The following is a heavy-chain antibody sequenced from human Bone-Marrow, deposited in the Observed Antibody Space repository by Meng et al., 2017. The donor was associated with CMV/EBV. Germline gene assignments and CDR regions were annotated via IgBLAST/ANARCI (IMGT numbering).Heavy chain of an antibody. CDR3: ARVAYCSSTSCSNIGEFYDY. CDR1: GYTFTGYY. J-gene: IGHJ4*02. V-gene: IGHV1-2*02. D-gene: IGHD2-2*01. CDR2: INPNSGGT. Sequence: QVQLVQSGAEVKKPGXSVKVSCKASGYTFTGYYMHWVRQAPGQGLEWMGWINPNSGGTNYAQKFQGRVTMTRDTSISTAYMELSRLRSDDTAVYYCARVAYCSSTSCSNIGEFYDYWGQGTLVTVSS.